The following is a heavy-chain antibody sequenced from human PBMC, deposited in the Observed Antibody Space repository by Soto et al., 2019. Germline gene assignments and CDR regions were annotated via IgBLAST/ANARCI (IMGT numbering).Heavy chain of an antibody. D-gene: IGHD6-13*01. CDR1: GFTFSSYE. Sequence: GGSLRLSCAASGFTFSSYEINWGRQAPGKGLEWVSSISSSSSYIYYADSLKGRFTISRDNAKSSLFLQMNSLRAEDTAVYYCARAKSSGWYPFDYWGPGNPGHRLL. CDR2: ISSSSSYI. CDR3: ARAKSSGWYPFDY. J-gene: IGHJ4*02. V-gene: IGHV3-21*01.